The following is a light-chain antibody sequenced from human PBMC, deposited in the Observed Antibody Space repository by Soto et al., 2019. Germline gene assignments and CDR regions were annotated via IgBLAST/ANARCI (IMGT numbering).Light chain of an antibody. CDR1: QTVGRS. Sequence: EIVLTQSPATLSLFPGERATLSCRASQTVGRSLAWYQQQPGQAPRLLIYGASSRATGIPDRFSGSGSGTDFTLTISRLEPEDFAVYYCQQYGSSSWTFGQGTKVDIK. CDR2: GAS. J-gene: IGKJ1*01. V-gene: IGKV3-20*01. CDR3: QQYGSSSWT.